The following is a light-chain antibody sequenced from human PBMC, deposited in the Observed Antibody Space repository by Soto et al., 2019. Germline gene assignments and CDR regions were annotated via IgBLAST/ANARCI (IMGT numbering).Light chain of an antibody. Sequence: DILIAQSPSSLSASVGDRVTIPCRASQGISSWLAWYQQKPEKAPKLVIYDASSLQSGVPSRFSGSGSGTDFTLTISSLQPEDFAVYYCQQYYDWPITFGQGTRLEIK. J-gene: IGKJ5*01. V-gene: IGKV1D-16*01. CDR1: QGISSW. CDR3: QQYYDWPIT. CDR2: DAS.